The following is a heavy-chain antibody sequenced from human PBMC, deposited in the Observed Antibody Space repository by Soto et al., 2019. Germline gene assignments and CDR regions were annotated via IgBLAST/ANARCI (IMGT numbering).Heavy chain of an antibody. J-gene: IGHJ5*02. CDR2: ISAYNGNT. CDR3: ARVVGALGHWFDP. D-gene: IGHD1-26*01. CDR1: GYTFTSYG. Sequence: QVQLEQSGAEVKKPGASVKVSCKASGYTFTSYGISWVRQAPGQGLEWMGRISAYNGNTNYAQKLQGRVTMTTDTSTSTAYRELRSLISDDTAVYYCARVVGALGHWFDPWGQGTLVTVSS. V-gene: IGHV1-18*01.